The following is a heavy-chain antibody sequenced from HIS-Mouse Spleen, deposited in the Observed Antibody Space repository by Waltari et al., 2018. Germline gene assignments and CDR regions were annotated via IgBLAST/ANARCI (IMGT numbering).Heavy chain of an antibody. J-gene: IGHJ6*02. D-gene: IGHD3-3*02. CDR3: AAHFWSGYYTRGDYYYGMDV. CDR2: INHSGST. Sequence: QVQLQQWGAGLLKPSETLSLTCAVYGGSFSGYYWSWIRQPPGKGLEWIGEINHSGSTNYNPSLKSRVTISVDTSKNQFSLKLSSVTAADTAVYYCAAHFWSGYYTRGDYYYGMDVWGQGTTVTVSS. V-gene: IGHV4-34*01. CDR1: GGSFSGYY.